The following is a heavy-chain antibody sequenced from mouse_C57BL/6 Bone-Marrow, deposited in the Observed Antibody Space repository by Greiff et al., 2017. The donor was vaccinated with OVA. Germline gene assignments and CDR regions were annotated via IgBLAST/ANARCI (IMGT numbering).Heavy chain of an antibody. CDR3: ARNYYSSLFDY. CDR1: GFTFSSYA. D-gene: IGHD1-1*01. Sequence: EVQVVESGGGLVKPGGSLKLSCAASGFTFSSYAMSWVRQTPEKRLEWVATISDGGSYTYYPDNVKGRFTISRDNAKNNLYLQMSHLKSEDTAMYYCARNYYSSLFDYWGQGTTLTVSS. V-gene: IGHV5-4*01. J-gene: IGHJ2*01. CDR2: ISDGGSYT.